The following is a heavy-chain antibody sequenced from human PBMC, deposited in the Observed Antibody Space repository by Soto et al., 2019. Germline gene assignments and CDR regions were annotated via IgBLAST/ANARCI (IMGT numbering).Heavy chain of an antibody. J-gene: IGHJ5*02. CDR1: GYTFTSYY. D-gene: IGHD3-22*01. CDR3: ARDHRGYYDSSGYRTAYSP. CDR2: INPSGGST. V-gene: IGHV1-46*01. Sequence: ASVKVSCKASGYTFTSYYMHWVRQAPGQGLEWMGIINPSGGSTSYAQKFQGRVTMTRDTSTSTVHMELSSLRSEDTAVYYCARDHRGYYDSSGYRTAYSPWGQGTLVTVS.